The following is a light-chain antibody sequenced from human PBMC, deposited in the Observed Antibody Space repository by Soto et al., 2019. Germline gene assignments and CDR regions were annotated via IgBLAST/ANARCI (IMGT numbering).Light chain of an antibody. V-gene: IGLV1-40*01. J-gene: IGLJ2*01. CDR1: SSNIGAGYD. CDR3: QSYDSSLSGSV. CDR2: HNT. Sequence: QSVLTQPPSVSGAPGQRVTIPCTGSSSNIGAGYDVHWYQQLPGTAPKLLIFHNTNRPSGVPDRFSGSKSGTSASLAITGLQAEDEADYYCQSYDSSLSGSVFGGGTKLTVL.